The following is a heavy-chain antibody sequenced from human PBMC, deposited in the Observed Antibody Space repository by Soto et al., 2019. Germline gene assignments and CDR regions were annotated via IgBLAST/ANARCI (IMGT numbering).Heavy chain of an antibody. CDR1: GFSLSNARMG. V-gene: IGHV2-26*01. CDR2: IFSNDEK. Sequence: ASGPTLVNPTETLTLTCTVSGFSLSNARMGVSWIRQPPGKALEWLAHIFSNDEKSYSTSLKSRLTISKDTSKSQVVLTMTNMDPVDTATYYCARYPTRGYYDSSGYNWPAGFDYWGQGTLVTVSS. J-gene: IGHJ4*02. CDR3: ARYPTRGYYDSSGYNWPAGFDY. D-gene: IGHD3-22*01.